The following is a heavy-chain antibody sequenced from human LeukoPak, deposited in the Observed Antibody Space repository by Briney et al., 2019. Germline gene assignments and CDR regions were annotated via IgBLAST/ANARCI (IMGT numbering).Heavy chain of an antibody. CDR2: IWSDGSRK. D-gene: IGHD6-19*01. CDR3: ARALYSGAWYGHDY. CDR1: GFKFNGYG. Sequence: GGSLRLSCAASGFKFNGYGMHWVRQAPGKGLEWVAVIWSDGSRKYYADSVKGRFTISRDNSKNTLYLQMSGLSAVDTAVYYRARALYSGAWYGHDYWGQGTLVTVSS. V-gene: IGHV3-33*01. J-gene: IGHJ4*02.